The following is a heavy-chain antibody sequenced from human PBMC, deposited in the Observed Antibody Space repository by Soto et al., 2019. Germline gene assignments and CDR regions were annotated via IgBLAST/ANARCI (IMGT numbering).Heavy chain of an antibody. Sequence: GESLKISCKGSGYSFTSYWIGWVRQMPGKGLEWMGIIYPGDSDTRYSPSFQGQVTISADKSISTAYLQWSSLKASDTAMYYCARTSHDYSNYDYRMDVWGQGTTVTVSS. CDR2: IYPGDSDT. CDR1: GYSFTSYW. V-gene: IGHV5-51*01. CDR3: ARTSHDYSNYDYRMDV. D-gene: IGHD4-4*01. J-gene: IGHJ6*02.